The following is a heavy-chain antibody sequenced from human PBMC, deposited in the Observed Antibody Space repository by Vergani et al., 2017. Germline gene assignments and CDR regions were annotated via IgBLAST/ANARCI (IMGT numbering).Heavy chain of an antibody. Sequence: QVQLVQSGAEVKKPGSSVKVSCKASGGTFSSYAISWVRQAPGQGLEWMGGIITIFGIANYAQTFQGRVTITADKSTSTAYMELSSLRSEDTAVYYCAMFRGIGGELSTQSVDYWGQGTLVTVSS. D-gene: IGHD3-16*02. V-gene: IGHV1-69*17. J-gene: IGHJ4*02. CDR2: IITIFGIA. CDR1: GGTFSSYA. CDR3: AMFRGIGGELSTQSVDY.